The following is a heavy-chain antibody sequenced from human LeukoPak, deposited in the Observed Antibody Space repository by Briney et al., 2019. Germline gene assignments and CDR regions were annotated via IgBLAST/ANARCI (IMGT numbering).Heavy chain of an antibody. Sequence: SETLSLTCTVSGGSISSYYWSWIRQPPGKGLEWIGYIFYSGSTNYNPSLKSRVTLSVYTSKNQFSLKLSSVTAADTAVYYCARLQFGSGHYHDVDYWGQGTLVTVSS. D-gene: IGHD3-22*01. J-gene: IGHJ4*02. V-gene: IGHV4-59*08. CDR3: ARLQFGSGHYHDVDY. CDR2: IFYSGST. CDR1: GGSISSYY.